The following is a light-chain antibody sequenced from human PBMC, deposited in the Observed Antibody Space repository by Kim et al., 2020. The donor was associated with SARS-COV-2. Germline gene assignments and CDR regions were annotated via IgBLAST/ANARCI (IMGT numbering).Light chain of an antibody. V-gene: IGKV1-5*03. CDR1: QSASDC. CDR2: KAS. CDR3: QQYSDYPHT. Sequence: DIQMTQSPSTLSASVGDSVIITCRASQSASDCLAWFQQKPGKAPNLLIYKASNLESGVPSRFSGSGSGIEFTLTIASLQPDDFATYYCQQYSDYPHTFGGGTKVDIK. J-gene: IGKJ4*01.